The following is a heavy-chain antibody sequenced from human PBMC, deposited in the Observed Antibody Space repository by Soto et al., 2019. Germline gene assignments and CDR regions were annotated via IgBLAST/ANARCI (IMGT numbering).Heavy chain of an antibody. J-gene: IGHJ3*02. CDR1: RGTSSSYA. D-gene: IGHD5-18*01. V-gene: IGHV3-23*01. CDR2: ISGSGGST. Sequence: RHRWTVARGTSSSYAMSCVRKTPGKGLEWVSAISGSGGSTYYADSVKGRFTISRDNDKNSLYLQMNSLRAEDTAVYYCAREQRGPTGVAFDILRQGTMVTVSS. CDR3: AREQRGPTGVAFDI.